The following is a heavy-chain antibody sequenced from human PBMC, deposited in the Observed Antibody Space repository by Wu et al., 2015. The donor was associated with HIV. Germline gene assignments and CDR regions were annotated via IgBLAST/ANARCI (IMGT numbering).Heavy chain of an antibody. CDR3: ARVTYVRRG. CDR2: INPDSGGT. Sequence: QVQLVQSGAEVKKPGASVKVSCKASGYTFTAFYIHWVRQAPGQGFEWVGWINPDSGGTHYAQKFQGRVTMTRDTSINTVYMELRSLRSDDTAVYYCARVTYVRRGWGQGNTGHRLL. CDR1: GYTFTAFY. V-gene: IGHV1-2*02. D-gene: IGHD3-10*02. J-gene: IGHJ4*02.